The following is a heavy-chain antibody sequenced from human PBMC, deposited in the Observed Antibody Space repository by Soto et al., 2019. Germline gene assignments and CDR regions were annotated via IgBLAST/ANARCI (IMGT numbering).Heavy chain of an antibody. Sequence: EVQLLESGGGLVQPGGSLRLSCAASGFTFSNYAMSWVRQAPGKGLEWVSGINYSGGSTYYADYVKGRFIISRDNSKNTLYLQMNSLRAEDTAIYYCAKKYHYGSGTYLYYFDYWGQGPMVTVSS. CDR1: GFTFSNYA. CDR3: AKKYHYGSGTYLYYFDY. CDR2: INYSGGST. D-gene: IGHD3-10*01. V-gene: IGHV3-23*01. J-gene: IGHJ4*02.